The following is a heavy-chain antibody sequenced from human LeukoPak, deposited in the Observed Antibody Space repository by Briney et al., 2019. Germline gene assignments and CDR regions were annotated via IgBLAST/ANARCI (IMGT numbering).Heavy chain of an antibody. Sequence: GASVKVSRKASGYTFTSYGISWVRQAPGQGLEWMGWISAYNGNTNYAQKLQGRVTMTTDTSTSTAYMELRSLRSDDTAVYYCARTYYYDSSGSIREYFQHWGQGTLVTVSS. J-gene: IGHJ1*01. CDR3: ARTYYYDSSGSIREYFQH. D-gene: IGHD3-22*01. CDR1: GYTFTSYG. CDR2: ISAYNGNT. V-gene: IGHV1-18*01.